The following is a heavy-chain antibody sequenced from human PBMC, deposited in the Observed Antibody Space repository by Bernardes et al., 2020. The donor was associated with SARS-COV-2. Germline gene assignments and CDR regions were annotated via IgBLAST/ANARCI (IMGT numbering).Heavy chain of an antibody. J-gene: IGHJ4*02. CDR1: GGSISSYY. CDR2: IYYSGST. V-gene: IGHV4-59*01. D-gene: IGHD5-12*01. CDR3: ARVKSGYVIWYCDY. Sequence: SETLSLTRTVSGGSISSYYWSWIRQPPGKGLEWIGYIYYSGSTNYNPSLKSRVTISVDTSKNQFSLKLSSLTAADTAVYYCARVKSGYVIWYCDYWGQGTLITVSS.